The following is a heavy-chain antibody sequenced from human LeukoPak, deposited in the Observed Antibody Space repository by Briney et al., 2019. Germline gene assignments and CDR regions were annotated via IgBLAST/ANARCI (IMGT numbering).Heavy chain of an antibody. CDR3: ARDGGGSLLEDWFDP. V-gene: IGHV1-69*04. D-gene: IGHD1-26*01. CDR2: IIPILGIA. Sequence: GALVKVSFKASGGTFSSYAISWVRQAPGQGLEWMGRIIPILGIANYAQKFQGRVTITADKSTSTAYMELSSLRSEDTAVYYCARDGGGSLLEDWFDPWGQGTLVTVSS. CDR1: GGTFSSYA. J-gene: IGHJ5*02.